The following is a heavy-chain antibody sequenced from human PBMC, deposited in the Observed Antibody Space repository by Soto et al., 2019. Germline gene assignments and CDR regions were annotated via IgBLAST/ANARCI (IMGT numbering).Heavy chain of an antibody. CDR2: ISGSGGST. V-gene: IGHV3-23*01. D-gene: IGHD3-22*01. Sequence: GGSLRLSCAASGFTFSSYAMSWVRQAPGKGLEWVSAISGSGGSTYYADSVKGRFTISRDNSKNTLYLQMNSLRAEDTAVYYCATFLYYYDSSGYPFDYWGQGTLVT. J-gene: IGHJ4*02. CDR3: ATFLYYYDSSGYPFDY. CDR1: GFTFSSYA.